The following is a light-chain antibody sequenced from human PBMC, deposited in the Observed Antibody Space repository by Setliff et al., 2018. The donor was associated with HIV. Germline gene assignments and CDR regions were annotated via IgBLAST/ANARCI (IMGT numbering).Light chain of an antibody. CDR3: QAWDSSTAFYV. Sequence: SYELTQPPSVSVSPGQTASITCSGDKLGDKYACWYQQKPGQAPVLVIYQDKKRPLGIPERFSGSNSGNTATLTISGTQAVDEADYYCQAWDSSTAFYVVGTGTKV. CDR2: QDK. CDR1: KLGDKY. V-gene: IGLV3-1*01. J-gene: IGLJ1*01.